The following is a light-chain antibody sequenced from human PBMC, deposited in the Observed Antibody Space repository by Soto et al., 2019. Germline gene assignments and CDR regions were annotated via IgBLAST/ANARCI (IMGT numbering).Light chain of an antibody. V-gene: IGKV1-39*01. CDR1: HIIIIY. J-gene: IGKJ1*01. CDR2: AAS. CDR3: QQSYSTPWT. Sequence: DSQRTQPPSSLSASVGDRVTITCRASHIIIIYLNWYQQKPGKAPKLLIYAASSLQSGVPSRFSGSGSGTDFTLTISSLQPEDFATYYCQQSYSTPWTFGQGTKVDIK.